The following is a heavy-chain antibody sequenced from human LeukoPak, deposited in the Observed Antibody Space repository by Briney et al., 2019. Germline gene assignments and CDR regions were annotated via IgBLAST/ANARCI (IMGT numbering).Heavy chain of an antibody. D-gene: IGHD3-10*01. Sequence: PSETLSLTCTVSGGSISSYYWSWIRQPPGKGLEWIGYIYYSGSTNYNPSLKSRVTISVDTSKNQFSLKLSSVTAADTAVYYCARDTYYYGSGTPFDYWGQGTLVTVSS. V-gene: IGHV4-59*12. CDR1: GGSISSYY. J-gene: IGHJ4*02. CDR3: ARDTYYYGSGTPFDY. CDR2: IYYSGST.